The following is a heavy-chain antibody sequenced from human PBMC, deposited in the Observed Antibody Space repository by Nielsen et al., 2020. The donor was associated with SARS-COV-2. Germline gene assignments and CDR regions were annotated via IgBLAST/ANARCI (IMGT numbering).Heavy chain of an antibody. CDR2: ISGSGTIT. V-gene: IGHV3-23*01. CDR3: ADPPFDP. Sequence: GESLKISCAASGFTFRNYDMSWVRQAPGKGLEWVSSISGSGTITYYGDSAKGRFTISRDNSKNTLYLQMNSLRAEDTAVYYCADPPFDPWGQGTLVTVSS. J-gene: IGHJ5*02. CDR1: GFTFRNYD.